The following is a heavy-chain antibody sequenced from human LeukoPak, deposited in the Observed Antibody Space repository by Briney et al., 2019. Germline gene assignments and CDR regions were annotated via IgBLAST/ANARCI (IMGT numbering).Heavy chain of an antibody. D-gene: IGHD6-13*01. J-gene: IGHJ2*01. CDR1: GYSITSGYY. CDR3: ARVYYSNSYDYWYFDL. CDR2: ISHTGTT. V-gene: IGHV4-38-2*02. Sequence: SETLSLTCTVSGYSITSGYYWGWFRQPPGKGLEWIASISHTGTTYYNPSLKSRVTISMDTSKNHFSLTLTSVTAADTAVYYCARVYYSNSYDYWYFDLWGRGTLVTVSS.